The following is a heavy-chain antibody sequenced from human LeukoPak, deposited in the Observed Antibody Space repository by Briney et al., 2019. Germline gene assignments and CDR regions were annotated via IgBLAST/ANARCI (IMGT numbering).Heavy chain of an antibody. D-gene: IGHD3-22*01. CDR2: INPNSGGT. J-gene: IGHJ3*02. CDR1: GYTFTGYY. CDR3: ARQTTYYYDSSGYTQGHDAFDI. Sequence: ASVTVSCKASGYTFTGYYMHWVRQAPGQGLEWMGWINPNSGGTNYAQKFQGRVTMTRDTSISTAYMELSRLRSDDTAVYYCARQTTYYYDSSGYTQGHDAFDIWGQGTMVTVSS. V-gene: IGHV1-2*02.